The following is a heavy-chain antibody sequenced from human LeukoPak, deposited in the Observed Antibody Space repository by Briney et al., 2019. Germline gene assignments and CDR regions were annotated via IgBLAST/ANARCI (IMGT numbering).Heavy chain of an antibody. J-gene: IGHJ4*02. CDR2: IYIVGDT. V-gene: IGHV4-61*02. CDR1: GGSISSGNYY. Sequence: KPSETLSLTCTVSGGSISSGNYYWTWIRQPAGKGLEWIWRIYIVGDTKYNPSLKSRVTISLDTSKNQFSLQLSSVTAADTAVYYCASHRSGWYNFDSWGQGTLVTVSS. CDR3: ASHRSGWYNFDS. D-gene: IGHD6-19*01.